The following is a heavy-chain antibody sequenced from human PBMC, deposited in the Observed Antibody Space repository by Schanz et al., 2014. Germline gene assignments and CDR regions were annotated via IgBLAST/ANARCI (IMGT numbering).Heavy chain of an antibody. Sequence: QVQLQESGPGLVKPSQTLSLTCAVSGGSISSGGYSWNWIRQPPGKGLEWIVYIYYSGSPYYNPAHKRRVTIPVAPPKNRFPLTLTSVTAADTAVYYCARGGRTTYNYYYGMDVGGQGTTVTVSS. J-gene: IGHJ6*02. CDR3: ARGGRTTYNYYYGMDV. CDR2: IYYSGSP. D-gene: IGHD1-1*01. CDR1: GGSISSGGYS. V-gene: IGHV4-30-4*07.